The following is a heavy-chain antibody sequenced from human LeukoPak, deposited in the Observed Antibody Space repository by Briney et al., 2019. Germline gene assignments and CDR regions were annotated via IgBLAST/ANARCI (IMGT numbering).Heavy chain of an antibody. V-gene: IGHV3-30*18. CDR3: AKVRGPGEVSGWYYLDS. J-gene: IGHJ4*02. D-gene: IGHD6-19*01. Sequence: GGSLRLSCAASGFTFSSYSMNWVRQAPGKGLEWEAFISYDGSNRYYVDSVKGRFTISRDNSKNTLYLQMNSLRPEDTAVYYCAKVRGPGEVSGWYYLDSWGQGTLVTVSS. CDR1: GFTFSSYS. CDR2: ISYDGSNR.